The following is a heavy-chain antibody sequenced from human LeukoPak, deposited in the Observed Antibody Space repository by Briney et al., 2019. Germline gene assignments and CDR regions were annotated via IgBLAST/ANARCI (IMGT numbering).Heavy chain of an antibody. V-gene: IGHV4-30-2*01. D-gene: IGHD7-27*01. Sequence: SQTLSLTCAVSGGSISSGGHSWSWIRQPPGKGLEWIGYIYHSGSTYYNPSLKSRVTISVDRSKNQFSLKLSSVTAADTAVYYCARAKLGAMDVWGQGTTVTVSS. CDR1: GGSISSGGHS. J-gene: IGHJ6*02. CDR3: ARAKLGAMDV. CDR2: IYHSGST.